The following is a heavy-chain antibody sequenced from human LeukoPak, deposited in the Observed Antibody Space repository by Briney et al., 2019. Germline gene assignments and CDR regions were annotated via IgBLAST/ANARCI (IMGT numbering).Heavy chain of an antibody. D-gene: IGHD1-26*01. CDR2: ISWNSGSI. CDR1: GLTFDDYA. J-gene: IGHJ4*02. CDR3: AKDASLGATARSAYDY. Sequence: PGGSLRLSCAASGLTFDDYAMHWVRQAPGKGLEWVSGISWNSGSIGYADSVKGRFTISRDNAKNSLYLQMNSLRAEDTALYYCAKDASLGATARSAYDYWGQGTLVTVSS. V-gene: IGHV3-9*01.